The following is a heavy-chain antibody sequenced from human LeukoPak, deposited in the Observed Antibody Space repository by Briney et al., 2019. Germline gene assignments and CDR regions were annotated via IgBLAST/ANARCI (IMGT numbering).Heavy chain of an antibody. J-gene: IGHJ4*02. CDR2: IFSNGDT. CDR3: TRYQMNY. Sequence: GGSLRLSCTASEFTVSRNYMLWVRQAPGKGLEWVSLIFSNGDTHYADSVKGRFTISRDTSKNTVSLQMNSLRVEDTAMYYCTRYQMNYWGQGTLVTVSS. V-gene: IGHV3-53*01. CDR1: EFTVSRNY. D-gene: IGHD5-24*01.